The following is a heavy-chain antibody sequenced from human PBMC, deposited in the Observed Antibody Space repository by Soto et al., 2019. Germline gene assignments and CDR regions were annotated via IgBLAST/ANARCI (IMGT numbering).Heavy chain of an antibody. CDR2: INPDNGNT. CDR3: ARGIATGQLDP. CDR1: GYTFTRYT. Sequence: ASVKVSCKASGYTFTRYTMNCVRQAPGQRLEWMGWINPDNGNTKSSQKFQDRVIITRDTSASTAYMDLSSLRSEDTAVYYCARGIATGQLDPWGQGTLVTVSS. D-gene: IGHD6-13*01. J-gene: IGHJ5*02. V-gene: IGHV1-3*01.